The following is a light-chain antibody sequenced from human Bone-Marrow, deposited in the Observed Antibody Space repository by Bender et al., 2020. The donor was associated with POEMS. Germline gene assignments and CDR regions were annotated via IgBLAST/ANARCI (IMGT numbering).Light chain of an antibody. CDR2: EVS. CDR3: QSYDNSLGGWV. J-gene: IGLJ3*02. Sequence: QSALTQPPSASGSPGQSVTISCTGTSGDVGGYNYVSWYQQHPGKAPKLIIYEVSKRPTGVPDRFSASKSGNTASLTVSGLQAEDEGDYYCQSYDNSLGGWVFGGGTKLTVL. V-gene: IGLV2-8*01. CDR1: SGDVGGYNY.